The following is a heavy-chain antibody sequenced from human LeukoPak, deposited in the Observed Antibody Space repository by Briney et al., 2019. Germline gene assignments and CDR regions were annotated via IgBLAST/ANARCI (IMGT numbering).Heavy chain of an antibody. CDR2: LNSYGSRT. Sequence: GGSLRLSCAASGFTFSSYWMHWVRQAPGKGLVWVSRLNSYGSRTSYADSVKGRFTISRDNAKNTLYLQMNSLRAEDTAVYYCAREDSVVGIDDAFDIWAKGQWSPSLQ. CDR3: AREDSVVGIDDAFDI. V-gene: IGHV3-74*01. J-gene: IGHJ3*02. D-gene: IGHD6-13*01. CDR1: GFTFSSYW.